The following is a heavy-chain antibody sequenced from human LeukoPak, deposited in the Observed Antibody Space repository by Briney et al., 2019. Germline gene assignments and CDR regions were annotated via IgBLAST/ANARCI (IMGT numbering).Heavy chain of an antibody. V-gene: IGHV3-21*01. Sequence: GGSLRLSCAASGLTFSTFPMHWVRQPPGKGLEWVSSISSSSSYIYYADSVKGRFTISRDNAKNSLYLQMNSLRAEDTAVYYCAREGDGDYVRSDYWGQGTLVTVSS. D-gene: IGHD4-17*01. J-gene: IGHJ4*02. CDR2: ISSSSSYI. CDR1: GLTFSTFP. CDR3: AREGDGDYVRSDY.